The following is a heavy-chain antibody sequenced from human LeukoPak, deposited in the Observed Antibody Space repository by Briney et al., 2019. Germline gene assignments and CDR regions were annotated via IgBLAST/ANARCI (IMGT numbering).Heavy chain of an antibody. V-gene: IGHV3-7*01. Sequence: PGGSLRLSCAASGFTFSRYWMNWVRQAPGKGLEWVANITQDGDEKYYVDSVKGRFSISRDNAKNSLYLQMDSLRAEDTAVYYCAKEGAYPIVTYDSWGQGALVTVSS. D-gene: IGHD4-11*01. CDR1: GFTFSRYW. J-gene: IGHJ5*01. CDR3: AKEGAYPIVTYDS. CDR2: ITQDGDEK.